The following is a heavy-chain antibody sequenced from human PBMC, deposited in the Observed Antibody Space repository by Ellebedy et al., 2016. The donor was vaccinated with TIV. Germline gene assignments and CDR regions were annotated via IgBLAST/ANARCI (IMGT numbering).Heavy chain of an antibody. D-gene: IGHD5-18*01. CDR1: GFTFDDYG. CDR3: ARDRDSYGYVGDNWFDP. V-gene: IGHV3-20*04. CDR2: INWNGGST. Sequence: GESLKISCAASGFTFDDYGMSWVRQAPGKGLEWVSGINWNGGSTGYADSVKGRFTISRDNAKNSLYLQMNSLRAEDTALYYCARDRDSYGYVGDNWFDPWGQGTLVTVSS. J-gene: IGHJ5*02.